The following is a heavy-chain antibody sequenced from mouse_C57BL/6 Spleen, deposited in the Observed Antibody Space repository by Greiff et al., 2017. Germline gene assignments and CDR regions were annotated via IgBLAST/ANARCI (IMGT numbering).Heavy chain of an antibody. J-gene: IGHJ2*01. CDR1: GYTFTSYW. Sequence: QVHVKQPGAELVKPGASVKLSCKASGYTFTSYWMHWVKQRPGRGLEWIGRIDPNSGGTKYNEKFKSKATLTVDKPSSTAYMQLSSLTSEDSAVYYCASQTAQATSFDYWGQGTTLTVSS. D-gene: IGHD3-2*02. CDR3: ASQTAQATSFDY. CDR2: IDPNSGGT. V-gene: IGHV1-72*01.